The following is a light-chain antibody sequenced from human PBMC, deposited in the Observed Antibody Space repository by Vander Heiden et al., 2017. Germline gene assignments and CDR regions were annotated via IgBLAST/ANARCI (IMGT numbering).Light chain of an antibody. V-gene: IGKV1-27*01. J-gene: IGKJ3*01. CDR3: QKYNTGPFT. CDR1: QGIANH. CDR2: DAS. Sequence: EIQMTQSPSSLSASVGDRVTITCRASQGIANHLVWYQQKPAKLPKLLIYDASSIQSGVPSRFSGSGSCTDFTLTISSLQPEDVATYYCQKYNTGPFTFGPGTKVDIK.